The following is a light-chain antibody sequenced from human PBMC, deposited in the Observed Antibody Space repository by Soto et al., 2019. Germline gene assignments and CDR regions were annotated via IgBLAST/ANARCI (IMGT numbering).Light chain of an antibody. CDR2: EVS. V-gene: IGLV2-8*01. J-gene: IGLJ2*01. CDR3: CAYAGSNNFVE. CDR1: SSDVGGYNY. Sequence: QSALTQPPSASGSPGQSVTISCTGTSSDVGGYNYVSWYQQHPGKAPKLMIYEVSKRPSGVPDRFSGSNSGNTASLTVSGLPAEDKADYYCCAYAGSNNFVEFGGGTKLTV.